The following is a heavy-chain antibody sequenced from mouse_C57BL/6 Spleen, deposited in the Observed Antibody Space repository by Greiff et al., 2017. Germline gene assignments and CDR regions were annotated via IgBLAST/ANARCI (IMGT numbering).Heavy chain of an antibody. CDR2: ISYSGST. D-gene: IGHD2-4*01. CDR1: GYSITSGYD. Sequence: EVKLMASGPGMVKPSQSLSLTCTVTGYSITSGYDWHWIRHFPGNKLEWMGYISYSGSTNYNPSLKSRISITHDTSKNHFFLKLNSVTTEDTATYYCARSMIREAWFAYWGQGTLVTVSA. J-gene: IGHJ3*01. V-gene: IGHV3-1*01. CDR3: ARSMIREAWFAY.